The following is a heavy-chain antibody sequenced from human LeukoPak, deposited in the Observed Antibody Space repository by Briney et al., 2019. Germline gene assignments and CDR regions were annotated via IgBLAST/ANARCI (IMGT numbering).Heavy chain of an antibody. CDR2: ISGSGGST. CDR1: GFTIRSYA. CDR3: AKDNGAVTTPWDY. V-gene: IGHV3-23*01. Sequence: GGSLRLSCAASGFTIRSYAMSWVRQTPGKGLEWVSAISGSGGSTYYADSVKVRFTISRDNSKNTLYLQMNSLRAEDTAVYYCAKDNGAVTTPWDYWGQGTLVTVSS. D-gene: IGHD4-11*01. J-gene: IGHJ4*02.